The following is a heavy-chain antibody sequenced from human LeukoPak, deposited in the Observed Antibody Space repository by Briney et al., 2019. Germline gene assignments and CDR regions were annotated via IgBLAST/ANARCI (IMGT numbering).Heavy chain of an antibody. CDR2: ISWNSGSI. D-gene: IGHD2-2*01. V-gene: IGHV3-9*01. CDR1: GFTFDDYA. J-gene: IGHJ6*02. Sequence: GGSLRLSCAASGFTFDDYAMRWVRQAPGKGLEWVSGISWNSGSIGYADSVKGRFTISRDNAKNSLYLQMNSLRAEDTALYYCAKGYCSSTSCPPYYYYGMDVWGQGTTVTVSS. CDR3: AKGYCSSTSCPPYYYYGMDV.